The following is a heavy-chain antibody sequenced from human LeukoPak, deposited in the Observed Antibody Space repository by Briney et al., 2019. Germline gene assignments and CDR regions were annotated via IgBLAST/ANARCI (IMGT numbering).Heavy chain of an antibody. V-gene: IGHV3-48*03. J-gene: IGHJ4*02. Sequence: GGFLRLSCAPSGLTFSSYEMNWVRQAPGEGREWVSYISNSGTTIYYADSVKGRFTISTDNAKNSIYLQMNSLRAEDTAAYYCAGGDREVFDYWGQGTLVTVSS. D-gene: IGHD1-14*01. CDR2: ISNSGTTI. CDR3: AGGDREVFDY. CDR1: GLTFSSYE.